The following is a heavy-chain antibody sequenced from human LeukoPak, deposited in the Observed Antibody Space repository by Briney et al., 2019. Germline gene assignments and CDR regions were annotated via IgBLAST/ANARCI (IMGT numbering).Heavy chain of an antibody. CDR2: IYYSGST. CDR3: ARVSVTRGERLQPYYFDY. V-gene: IGHV4-59*11. Sequence: SETLSLTCTVSGGSISSHYWSWIRQPPGKGLEWIGYIYYSGSTNYNPSLKSRVTISVDTSKNQFSLKLSSVTAADTAVYYCARVSVTRGERLQPYYFDYWGQGTLVTVSS. J-gene: IGHJ4*02. D-gene: IGHD6-25*01. CDR1: GGSISSHY.